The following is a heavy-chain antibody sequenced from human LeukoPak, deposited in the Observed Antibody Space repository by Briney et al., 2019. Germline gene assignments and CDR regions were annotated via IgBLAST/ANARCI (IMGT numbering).Heavy chain of an antibody. CDR2: IWYDGSNK. CDR1: GFPFSSYG. J-gene: IGHJ4*02. D-gene: IGHD5-18*01. Sequence: GRSLRLSCAASGFPFSSYGMHWVRQAPGKGLEWVAVIWYDGSNKYYADSVKGRFTISRANSKNTLYLQMNSLRAEDTAVYYCARDGSGDSYGQPFDYWGQGTLVTVSS. CDR3: ARDGSGDSYGQPFDY. V-gene: IGHV3-33*01.